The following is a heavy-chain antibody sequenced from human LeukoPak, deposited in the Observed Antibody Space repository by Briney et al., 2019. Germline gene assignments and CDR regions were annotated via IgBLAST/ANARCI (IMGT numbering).Heavy chain of an antibody. J-gene: IGHJ4*02. Sequence: PSETLSLTCTVSGGSISSYYWSWIRQPPGKGLEWIGYIYYSGSTNYNPSLKSRVTISVDTSKNQFSLKLSSVTAADTAVYYCARGGRYYDSSGYYYWGQGALVTVSS. V-gene: IGHV4-59*01. D-gene: IGHD3-22*01. CDR3: ARGGRYYDSSGYYY. CDR2: IYYSGST. CDR1: GGSISSYY.